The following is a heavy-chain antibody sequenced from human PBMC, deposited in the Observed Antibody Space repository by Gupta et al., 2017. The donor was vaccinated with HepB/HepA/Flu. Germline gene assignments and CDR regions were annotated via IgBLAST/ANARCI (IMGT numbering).Heavy chain of an antibody. J-gene: IGHJ6*03. CDR1: GFTFSCPD. Sequence: EVQLLESGGGLVQPGGSLSLSCTASGFTFSCPDMIWVRQAPGRGREWGSGIGSDMSVHYADSVRGRCIIARDNSKNTMYLQMNSLRAEDTAGYYCAKDLHFWSAMDGWGKGTTVIVSS. CDR3: AKDLHFWSAMDG. V-gene: IGHV3-23*01. D-gene: IGHD3-3*02. CDR2: IGSDMSV.